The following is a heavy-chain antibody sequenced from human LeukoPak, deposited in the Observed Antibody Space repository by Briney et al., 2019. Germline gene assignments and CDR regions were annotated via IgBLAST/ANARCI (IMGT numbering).Heavy chain of an antibody. CDR2: INPSGGST. CDR3: ASTLPESVAADY. Sequence: ASVKVSCKASGYTFTSYYMHWARQAPGQGLEWMGIINPSGGSTSYAQKFQGRVTMTRDTSTSTVYMELSSLRSEDTAVYYCASTLPESVAADYWGQGTLVTVSS. CDR1: GYTFTSYY. V-gene: IGHV1-46*01. J-gene: IGHJ4*02. D-gene: IGHD6-19*01.